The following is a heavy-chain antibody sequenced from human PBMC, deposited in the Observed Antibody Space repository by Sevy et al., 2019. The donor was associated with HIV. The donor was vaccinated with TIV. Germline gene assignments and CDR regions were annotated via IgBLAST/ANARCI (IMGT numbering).Heavy chain of an antibody. CDR2: IKQDGSEK. CDR1: GFTFSSYW. Sequence: GGSLRLSCAASGFTFSSYWMSWVRQAPGKGLEWVANIKQDGSEKYYVDSLKGQFTTPRGNAKNSLYLQMNRLRAEDTAVYYCARLSYSGGDIYYYYYMDVWGKGTTVTVSS. D-gene: IGHD1-26*01. V-gene: IGHV3-7*01. J-gene: IGHJ6*03. CDR3: ARLSYSGGDIYYYYYMDV.